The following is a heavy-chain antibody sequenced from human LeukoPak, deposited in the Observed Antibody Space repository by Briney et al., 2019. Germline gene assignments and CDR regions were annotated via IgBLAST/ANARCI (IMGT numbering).Heavy chain of an antibody. CDR1: GFTFSNYV. V-gene: IGHV3-23*01. CDR3: AKGKAAGLLDWFDP. CDR2: ITGSDSGT. Sequence: PGGSLRLSCVASGFTFSNYVMTWVRQAPGKGLEWVATITGSDSGTFYVNSVKGRFTISRDNSKNTVYLQINNLGVEDAALYYCAKGKAAGLLDWFDPWGQGTLVTVSS. D-gene: IGHD6-13*01. J-gene: IGHJ5*02.